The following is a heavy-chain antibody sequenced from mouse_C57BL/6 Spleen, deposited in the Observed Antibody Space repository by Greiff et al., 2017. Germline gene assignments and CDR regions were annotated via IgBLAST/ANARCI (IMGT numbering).Heavy chain of an antibody. Sequence: QVQLQQSGPELVKPGASVKISCKASGYSFTSYYIHWVKQRPGQGLAWIGWIDPGSGNTKYNEQFKGKATLTADTSSSTAYMQLSSLTSEDSAVYYGARWGTTVVEGFDYWGQGTTLTVSS. J-gene: IGHJ2*01. CDR1: GYSFTSYY. V-gene: IGHV1-66*01. CDR3: ARWGTTVVEGFDY. D-gene: IGHD1-1*01. CDR2: IDPGSGNT.